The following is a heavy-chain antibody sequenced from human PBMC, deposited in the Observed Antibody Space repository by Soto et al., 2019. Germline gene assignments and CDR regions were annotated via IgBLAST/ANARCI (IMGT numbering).Heavy chain of an antibody. Sequence: VGSLRLSCAASGFTVSSNYMSWVRQAPGKGLEWVSVISGSGGSTYYADSVKGRFTISRDNSKNTLYLQMNSLRAGDTAVYYCAKGSSSSAGNYYYYYMDVWGKGTTVTVSS. CDR1: GFTVSSNY. CDR2: ISGSGGST. D-gene: IGHD6-6*01. V-gene: IGHV3-23*01. J-gene: IGHJ6*03. CDR3: AKGSSSSAGNYYYYYMDV.